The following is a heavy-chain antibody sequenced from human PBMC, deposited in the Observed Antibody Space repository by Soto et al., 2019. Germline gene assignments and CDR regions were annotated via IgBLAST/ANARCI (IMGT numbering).Heavy chain of an antibody. CDR2: IWYDGSNK. D-gene: IGHD6-13*01. CDR3: ARGEQLVPHYYYYGMDV. V-gene: IGHV3-33*01. J-gene: IGHJ6*02. Sequence: PGGSLRLSCAASGFTFSSYGMHWVRQAPGKGLEWVAVIWYDGSNKYYADSVKGRFTISRDNSKNTLYLQMNSLRAEDTAVYHCARGEQLVPHYYYYGMDVWGQGTTVTVSS. CDR1: GFTFSSYG.